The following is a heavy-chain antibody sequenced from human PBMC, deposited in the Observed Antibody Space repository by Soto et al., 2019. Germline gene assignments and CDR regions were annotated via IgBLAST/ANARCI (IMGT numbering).Heavy chain of an antibody. CDR3: ARNQVKTHHSITMIEVGLYNI. V-gene: IGHV1-69*13. CDR2: IIPIFGTA. J-gene: IGHJ3*02. CDR1: GGTFSSDA. D-gene: IGHD3-22*01. Sequence: ASVNFYVNASGGTFSSDAISWVRQAPGQVLECIGGIIPIFGTANYAQNFQGRVTITADESTSTAYMELSSLRSEETAVYYCARNQVKTHHSITMIEVGLYNIWGQGTMDNVSS.